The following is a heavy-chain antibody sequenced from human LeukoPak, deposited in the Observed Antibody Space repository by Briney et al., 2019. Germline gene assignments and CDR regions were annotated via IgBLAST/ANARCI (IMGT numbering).Heavy chain of an antibody. J-gene: IGHJ4*02. Sequence: GGSLRLSCAASGFIFSNYAMSWVRQAPGKGLEWVSPISGSGGSTYYADSVKGRFTISRDNSKNTLYLQMNSLRAEDTAVYYCAKTRRGRGLQQQLVLFFDYWGQGTLVTVSS. V-gene: IGHV3-23*01. D-gene: IGHD6-13*01. CDR2: ISGSGGST. CDR1: GFIFSNYA. CDR3: AKTRRGRGLQQQLVLFFDY.